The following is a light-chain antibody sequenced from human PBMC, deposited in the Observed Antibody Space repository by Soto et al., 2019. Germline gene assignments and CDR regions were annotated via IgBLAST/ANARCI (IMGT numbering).Light chain of an antibody. Sequence: QSALTQPASVSGSPGQSITISCTGTSSDVGGYNYVSWYQQHPGKAPKVLIYEVSNRPSGVSNRFSGSRSGNTASLTISGLQAEDEAYYHCSSYTSSRIPYVFGTGTKLTVL. CDR2: EVS. CDR1: SSDVGGYNY. CDR3: SSYTSSRIPYV. J-gene: IGLJ1*01. V-gene: IGLV2-14*01.